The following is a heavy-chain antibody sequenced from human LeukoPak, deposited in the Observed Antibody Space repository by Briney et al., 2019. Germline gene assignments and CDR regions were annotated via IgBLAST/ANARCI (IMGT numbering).Heavy chain of an antibody. CDR2: IIPIFGIA. CDR3: ARGGAVAPSYYYYGMDV. CDR1: GGTFSSYA. Sequence: SVKVSCKASGGTFSSYAISWVRRAPGQGLEWMGRIIPIFGIANYAQKFQGRVTITADKSTSTAYMELSSLRSEDTAVYYCARGGAVAPSYYYYGMDVWGQGTTVTVSS. J-gene: IGHJ6*02. D-gene: IGHD6-19*01. V-gene: IGHV1-69*04.